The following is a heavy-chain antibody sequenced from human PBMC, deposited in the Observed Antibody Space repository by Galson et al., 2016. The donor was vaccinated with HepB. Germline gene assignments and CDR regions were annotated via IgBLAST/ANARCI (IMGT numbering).Heavy chain of an antibody. CDR1: GITASLQY. D-gene: IGHD1-26*01. CDR2: IYADEKT. J-gene: IGHJ3*02. Sequence: SLRLSCAASGITASLQYMSWVRQAPGEGLEWVSVIYADEKTYYTDSVKGRFAISRDPSKNMVYLQMNSLRAEDTAMYFCARDGGNRGSYSVGDSFDIWGQGTMVTVSS. CDR3: ARDGGNRGSYSVGDSFDI. V-gene: IGHV3-53*01.